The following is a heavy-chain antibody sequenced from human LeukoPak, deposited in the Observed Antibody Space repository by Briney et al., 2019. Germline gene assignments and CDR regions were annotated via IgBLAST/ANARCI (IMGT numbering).Heavy chain of an antibody. CDR2: IYYSGST. D-gene: IGHD6-6*01. Sequence: SETLSLTCTVSGGSISSSSYYWGWIRQPPGKGLEWIGSIYYSGSTYYNPSLKSRVTISVDTSKNQFSLKLSSVTAAGTAVYYCARDRSSSGRFDYWGQGTLVTVSS. V-gene: IGHV4-39*07. J-gene: IGHJ4*02. CDR3: ARDRSSSGRFDY. CDR1: GGSISSSSYY.